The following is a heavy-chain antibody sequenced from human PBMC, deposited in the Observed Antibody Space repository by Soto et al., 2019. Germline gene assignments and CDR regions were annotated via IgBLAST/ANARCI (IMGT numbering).Heavy chain of an antibody. Sequence: PGGSLRLSCVASGFIFSDYDMSWIRQAQGKRLEWVSYISRTGGTIFFADSVKGRLAISRDNSKNLLSLQLSSLRAEDTALYYCARDLDYGGNSEASDVWGQGTMVTVSS. V-gene: IGHV3-11*01. CDR3: ARDLDYGGNSEASDV. CDR1: GFIFSDYD. J-gene: IGHJ3*01. CDR2: ISRTGGTI. D-gene: IGHD4-17*01.